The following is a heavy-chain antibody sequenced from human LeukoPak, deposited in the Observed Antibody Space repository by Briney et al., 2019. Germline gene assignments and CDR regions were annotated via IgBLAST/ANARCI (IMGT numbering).Heavy chain of an antibody. Sequence: ASVKVSCKASGYAFTNYYMHWIRQAPGQGLEWMGIINPSGGSRNYAQKFQGRVTMTRDTSTSTVYVELSSLRSEDTAIYYCARDWSYCSGGSCHSRFWFDPWGQGTLVTVSS. CDR2: INPSGGSR. V-gene: IGHV1-46*01. CDR3: ARDWSYCSGGSCHSRFWFDP. J-gene: IGHJ5*02. CDR1: GYAFTNYY. D-gene: IGHD2-15*01.